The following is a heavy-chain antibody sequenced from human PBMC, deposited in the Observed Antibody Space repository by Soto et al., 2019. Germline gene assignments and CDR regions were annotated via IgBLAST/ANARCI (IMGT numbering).Heavy chain of an antibody. D-gene: IGHD5-12*01. CDR3: ARGVDIVATIHIDY. J-gene: IGHJ4*02. V-gene: IGHV4-39*01. CDR2: IYYSGST. CDR1: GGSISSSGYY. Sequence: PSETLSLTCTVSGGSISSSGYYWGWIRQPPGKGLEWIGSIYYSGSTYYNPSLKSRVTISVDTSKNQFSLKLSSVTAADTAVYYCARGVDIVATIHIDYWGQGTLVTVSS.